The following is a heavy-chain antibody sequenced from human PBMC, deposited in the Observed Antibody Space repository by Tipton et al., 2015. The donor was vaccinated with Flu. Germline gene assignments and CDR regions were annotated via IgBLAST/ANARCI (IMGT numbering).Heavy chain of an antibody. D-gene: IGHD3-3*01. CDR1: GFTFSRYS. CDR2: ISSSSSTI. Sequence: GSLRLSCAASGFTFSRYSMSWVRRAPGKGLEWVSYISSSSSTIYYADSVKGRFTISRDNVKNSLYLQMNSLRGEDTAVYHCARDTTPRSRDYDFWSGCLDYWGQGTLVTVSS. V-gene: IGHV3-48*01. J-gene: IGHJ4*02. CDR3: ARDTTPRSRDYDFWSGCLDY.